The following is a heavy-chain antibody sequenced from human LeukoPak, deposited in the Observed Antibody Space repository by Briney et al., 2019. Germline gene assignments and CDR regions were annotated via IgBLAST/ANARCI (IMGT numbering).Heavy chain of an antibody. CDR1: GYTFKDYY. D-gene: IGHD4-11*01. Sequence: ASLKVSCKASGYTFKDYYMDWVRQAPGQGLEWMGWINPNSGATKFAQKFQGRITLTRDTSINIASMELTRLRSDDTAIYYCAREGSLTTEMGDYYTLDVWGQGTTVIVSS. J-gene: IGHJ6*02. CDR3: AREGSLTTEMGDYYTLDV. CDR2: INPNSGAT. V-gene: IGHV1-2*02.